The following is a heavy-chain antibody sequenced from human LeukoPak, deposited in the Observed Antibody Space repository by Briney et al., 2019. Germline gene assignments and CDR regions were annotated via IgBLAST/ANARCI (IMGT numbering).Heavy chain of an antibody. CDR2: IIPIFGTA. J-gene: IGHJ4*02. CDR3: ASTYSGYDGPRY. V-gene: IGHV1-69*06. D-gene: IGHD5-12*01. CDR1: GGTFSSYA. Sequence: SVKVSCKASGGTFSSYAISWVRQAPGQGLEWMGGIIPIFGTANYAQKFQGRVTITADKSTSTAYMELSSLRSEDTAVYYCASTYSGYDGPRYWGQGALVTVSS.